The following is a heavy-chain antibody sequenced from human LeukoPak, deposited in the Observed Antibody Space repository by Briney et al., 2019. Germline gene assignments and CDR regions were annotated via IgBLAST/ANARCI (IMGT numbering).Heavy chain of an antibody. J-gene: IGHJ4*02. CDR2: IKQDGSEK. Sequence: GGSLRLSCAASGFTFSSHWMTWVRQAPGKGLEWVANIKQDGSEKYYVDSVKGRFTISRDNAKNSLYLQMNSLRAEDTAVYYCARARYYYDSSGLSYWGQGTLVTVSS. CDR1: GFTFSSHW. CDR3: ARARYYYDSSGLSY. D-gene: IGHD3-22*01. V-gene: IGHV3-7*01.